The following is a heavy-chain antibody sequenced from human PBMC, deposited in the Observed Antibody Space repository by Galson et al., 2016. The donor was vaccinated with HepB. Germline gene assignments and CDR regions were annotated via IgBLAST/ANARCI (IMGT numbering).Heavy chain of an antibody. CDR3: ARVFSSSWFYYFDF. Sequence: ETLSLTCTVSGGSVNSGRYYWCWLRQPPGKGLEWIGYIYYSGITNYNPSLKSRVAISVDMSKNQFSLKLTSVTAADTAVYYCARVFSSSWFYYFDFWGQGIQVTVSS. CDR2: IYYSGIT. V-gene: IGHV4-61*01. CDR1: GGSVNSGRYY. D-gene: IGHD6-13*01. J-gene: IGHJ4*02.